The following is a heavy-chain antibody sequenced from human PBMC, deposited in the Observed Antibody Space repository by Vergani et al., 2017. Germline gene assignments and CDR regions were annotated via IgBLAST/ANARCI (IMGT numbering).Heavy chain of an antibody. CDR1: GFTFSTYA. V-gene: IGHV3-23*01. Sequence: EVQLLESGGSLKQPGGSVRLSCAASGFTFSTYAMHWVRQAPGKGLEWVSALTGGGGSTYYADSFKGRFIISRDNSRGNLYLQMNSLRPEDTATYYCVKDAGGYENFFDSWGQGTLVTVS. CDR2: LTGGGGST. J-gene: IGHJ4*02. D-gene: IGHD5-12*01. CDR3: VKDAGGYENFFDS.